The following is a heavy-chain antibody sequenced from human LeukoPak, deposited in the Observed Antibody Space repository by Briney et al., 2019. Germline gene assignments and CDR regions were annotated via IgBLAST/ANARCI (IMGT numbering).Heavy chain of an antibody. CDR2: MNPNSGNT. J-gene: IGHJ3*02. V-gene: IGHV1-8*03. D-gene: IGHD1-14*01. Sequence: ASVKVSCKASGYTFTSYDINWVRQAPGQGLEWMGWMNPNSGNTGYAQKFQGRVTITRNTSISTAYMELSSLRSEDTAVYYCTKPARTDAFDIWGLGTMVTVSS. CDR3: TKPARTDAFDI. CDR1: GYTFTSYD.